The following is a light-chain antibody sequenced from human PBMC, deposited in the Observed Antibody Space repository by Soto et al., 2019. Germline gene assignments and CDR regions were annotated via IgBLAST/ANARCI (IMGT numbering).Light chain of an antibody. J-gene: IGKJ4*01. CDR3: QQYQSWPLT. CDR1: QSVYSN. Sequence: EIVMTQSPATLSLSPGERATLSCRASQSVYSNLAWYQQKPGQTPRLLIYESSTRATGIPARFSGGGSATEFTLTISSLQSEDFAAYFCQQYQSWPLTFGGGTKVEIK. CDR2: ESS. V-gene: IGKV3-15*01.